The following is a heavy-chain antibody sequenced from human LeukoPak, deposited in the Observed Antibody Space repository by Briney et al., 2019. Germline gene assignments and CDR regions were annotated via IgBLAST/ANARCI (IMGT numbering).Heavy chain of an antibody. CDR3: AKAAQVGSSWYQHFDY. V-gene: IGHV3-7*01. CDR1: GFIFSDFS. Sequence: PGGSLRLSCAVSGFIFSDFSMSWVRQAPGKGLEWVAKMNEYGSEIFYVDSVKGRFTISRDNAKNSLYLQMNRLRAEDTAVYYCAKAAQVGSSWYQHFDYWGQGTLVTVSS. D-gene: IGHD6-13*01. CDR2: MNEYGSEI. J-gene: IGHJ4*02.